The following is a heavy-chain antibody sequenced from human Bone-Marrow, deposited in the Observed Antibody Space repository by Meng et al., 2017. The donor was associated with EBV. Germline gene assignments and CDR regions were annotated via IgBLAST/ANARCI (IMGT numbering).Heavy chain of an antibody. D-gene: IGHD4-11*01. J-gene: IGHJ5*02. CDR3: AREIRQYNWFDP. CDR2: INHSGST. CDR1: GGSFSGYY. Sequence: QVQLQQWGAGLLKPSETLSRTCAVYGGSFSGYYWSWIRQPPGKGLEWIGEINHSGSTNYNPSLKSRVTISVDTSKNQFSLKLSSVTAADTAVYYCAREIRQYNWFDPWGQGTLFNVSS. V-gene: IGHV4-34*01.